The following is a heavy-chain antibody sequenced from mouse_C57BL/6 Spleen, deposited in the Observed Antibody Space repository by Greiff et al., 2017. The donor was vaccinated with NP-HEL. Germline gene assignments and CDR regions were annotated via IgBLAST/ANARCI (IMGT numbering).Heavy chain of an antibody. CDR2: IHPNSGST. D-gene: IGHD2-3*01. CDR1: GYTFTSYW. Sequence: QVQLQQPGAELVKPGASVKLSCKASGYTFTSYWMHWVKQRPGQGLEWIGMIHPNSGSTNYNEKFKSKATLTVDKSYSTAYMKLSSLTSEDSAVYYCARWLYDGYPFAYWGQGTLVTVSA. CDR3: ARWLYDGYPFAY. J-gene: IGHJ3*01. V-gene: IGHV1-64*01.